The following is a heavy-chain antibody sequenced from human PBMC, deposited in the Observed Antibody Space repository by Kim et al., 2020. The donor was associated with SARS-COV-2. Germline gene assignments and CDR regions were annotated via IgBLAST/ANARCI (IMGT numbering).Heavy chain of an antibody. V-gene: IGHV1-18*01. J-gene: IGHJ6*02. D-gene: IGHD2-2*01. CDR3: ARDPEVVPAAMGYYYGMDV. CDR2: ISAYNGNT. CDR1: GYTFTSYG. Sequence: ASVKVSCKASGYTFTSYGISWVRQAPGQGLEWMGWISAYNGNTNYAQKLQGRVTMTTDTSTSTAYMELRSLRSDDTAVYYCARDPEVVPAAMGYYYGMDVWGQGTTVTVSS.